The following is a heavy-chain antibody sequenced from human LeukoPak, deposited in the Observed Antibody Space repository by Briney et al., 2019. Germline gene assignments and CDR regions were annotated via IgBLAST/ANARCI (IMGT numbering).Heavy chain of an antibody. D-gene: IGHD3-3*01. CDR1: GGTFSSYA. CDR2: IIPIFGTA. CDR3: ARSEFGVVISYYYYYGMDV. Sequence: SVKVSCKASGGTFSSYAISWVRQAPGQGLEWMGGIIPIFGTANYAQKFQGRVTITADESTSTAYIELSSLRSEDTAVYYCARSEFGVVISYYYYYGMDVWGQGTTVTVSS. V-gene: IGHV1-69*13. J-gene: IGHJ6*02.